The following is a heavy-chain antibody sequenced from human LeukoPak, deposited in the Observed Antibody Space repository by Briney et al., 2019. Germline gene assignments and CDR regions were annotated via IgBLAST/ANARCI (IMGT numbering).Heavy chain of an antibody. Sequence: SETLSLTCTVSGGSISSYYWSWIRQPPGKGLEWLGFIYYSGSTNYSPSLKSRVTISVDTSKNQFSLKLTSVTAADTAVYYCARHGNGAFDIWGQGTMVTVSS. CDR2: IYYSGST. CDR3: ARHGNGAFDI. V-gene: IGHV4-59*08. J-gene: IGHJ3*02. CDR1: GGSISSYY. D-gene: IGHD1-1*01.